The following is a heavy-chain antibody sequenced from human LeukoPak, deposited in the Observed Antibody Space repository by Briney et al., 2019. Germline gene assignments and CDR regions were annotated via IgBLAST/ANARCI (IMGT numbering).Heavy chain of an antibody. CDR3: ARHIQGANVCDY. V-gene: IGHV4-39*01. Sequence: SETLSLTCTVSGGSISSSNPYWGWIRQPPGKGLEWIGTLSHGGSTYYNPSLKSRITISVDTSKSQFSLRLSSVTAADTALYYCARHIQGANVCDYWGQGTLVTVPS. D-gene: IGHD2-21*01. CDR1: GGSISSSNPY. CDR2: LSHGGST. J-gene: IGHJ4*02.